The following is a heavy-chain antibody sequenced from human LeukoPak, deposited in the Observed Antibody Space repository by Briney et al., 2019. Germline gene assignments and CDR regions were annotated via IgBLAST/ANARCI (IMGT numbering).Heavy chain of an antibody. CDR3: ARRLTQYDCFDP. CDR2: TYYRSTWYN. CDR1: GDSVSSNSVT. J-gene: IGHJ5*02. D-gene: IGHD2-2*01. Sequence: SQTISLTCAISGDSVSSNSVTWNWIRQSPSRGLEWLGGTYYRSTWYNDYAVSVRGRITVNPDTSKNQFSLHLNSVTPEDTAVYYCARRLTQYDCFDPWGQGILVTVSS. V-gene: IGHV6-1*01.